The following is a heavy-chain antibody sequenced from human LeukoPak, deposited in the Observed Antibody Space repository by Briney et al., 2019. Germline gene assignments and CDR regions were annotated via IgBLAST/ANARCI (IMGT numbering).Heavy chain of an antibody. CDR1: GASISSYF. CDR2: IYISGST. CDR3: ARDLGNYTPGNGFAP. Sequence: SETLSLTCTVSGASISSYFWSWIRLPAGKGLEWIGRIYISGSTNQNPSLKSRVTMSVDTSKNQYSLKLSSVTAADTAVYYCARDLGNYTPGNGFAPGGQGIRVPAPS. D-gene: IGHD1-7*01. V-gene: IGHV4-4*07. J-gene: IGHJ5*02.